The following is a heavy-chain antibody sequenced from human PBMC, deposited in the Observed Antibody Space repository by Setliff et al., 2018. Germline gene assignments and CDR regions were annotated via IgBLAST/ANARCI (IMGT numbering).Heavy chain of an antibody. J-gene: IGHJ6*02. D-gene: IGHD6-13*01. Sequence: LRLSCAASGFTFSRNNMHWVRQAPGKGLEWVSCISGSSSYIYYADSVKGRFTISRDNAKNSLYLQLNSLRAEDTAVYYCARYQSSSWYRPLYYYYGMDVWGQGTTVTVSS. V-gene: IGHV3-21*01. CDR2: ISGSSSYI. CDR3: ARYQSSSWYRPLYYYYGMDV. CDR1: GFTFSRNN.